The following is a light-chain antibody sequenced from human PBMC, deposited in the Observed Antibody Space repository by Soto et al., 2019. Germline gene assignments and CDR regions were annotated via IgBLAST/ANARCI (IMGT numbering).Light chain of an antibody. CDR3: QQYNSYLT. J-gene: IGKJ4*01. V-gene: IGKV1-5*01. Sequence: DSQKSQSRSTLSETVGNRVTITFRGSQSISSLLSWYQQPPGTAPQLLIYDASSLDSVVSSMFSGSGSGTDFTLTISLLPPDDFASYSCQQYNSYLTFGGGTKVDIK. CDR2: DAS. CDR1: QSISSL.